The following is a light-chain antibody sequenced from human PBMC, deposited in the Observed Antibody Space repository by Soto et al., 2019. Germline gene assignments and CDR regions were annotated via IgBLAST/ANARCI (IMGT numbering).Light chain of an antibody. CDR3: QHYGDSSWT. J-gene: IGKJ1*01. V-gene: IGKV3-20*01. CDR1: QSVSSTL. Sequence: EIVLTQSPVALSLSPGERATLSCRASQSVSSTLLTWYQQKPGQAPRLLIYGVSSRATGIPDRFSGSGSGTDFTLTISRLEPEDCAVYFCQHYGDSSWTFGQGTRGAIK. CDR2: GVS.